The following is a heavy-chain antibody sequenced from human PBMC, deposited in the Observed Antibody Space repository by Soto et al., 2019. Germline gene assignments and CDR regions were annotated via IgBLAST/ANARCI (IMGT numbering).Heavy chain of an antibody. CDR2: TYYRSKWFN. J-gene: IGHJ4*02. CDR3: ARGGGVLDY. D-gene: IGHD3-16*01. CDR1: GDSVSINSAV. Sequence: SQTLSLTCAFSGDSVSINSAVWNLIRQSPSRGLEWLGRTYYRSKWFNDYAVSVKNRITINPDTSKNQISLQLKSVTPEDAAVYYCARGGGVLDYWGQGTLVTVSS. V-gene: IGHV6-1*01.